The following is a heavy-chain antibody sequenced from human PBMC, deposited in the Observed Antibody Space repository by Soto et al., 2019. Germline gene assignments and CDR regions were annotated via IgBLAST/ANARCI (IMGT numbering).Heavy chain of an antibody. CDR1: GFSFSNAW. J-gene: IGHJ6*02. D-gene: IGHD1-26*01. CDR3: TTGARHQLAPGGYYYYGSDV. CDR2: IKGKIDGGTT. V-gene: IGHV3-15*01. Sequence: PGGSLRLSCAASGFSFSNAWMNWVRQAPGKGLEWVGRIKGKIDGGTTDYAALIKGRITISRDDSKNTLFLQMNSLTTEDTAVYYCTTGARHQLAPGGYYYYGSDVWGQGTTVTVSS.